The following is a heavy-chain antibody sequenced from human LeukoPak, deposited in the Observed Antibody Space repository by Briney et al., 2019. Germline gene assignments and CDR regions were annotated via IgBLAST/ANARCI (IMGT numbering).Heavy chain of an antibody. CDR3: ARVGIVLVTGSNWVDP. J-gene: IGHJ5*02. CDR2: IYHSGST. Sequence: GSLRLSCAASGFTFSTFSTYSMNWVRQPPGKGLEWIGTIYHSGSTYYNTSLKSRVTISVDTSKNQFSLKFNSVTAADTAVCYCARVGIVLVTGSNWVDPWGQGTLVTVSS. CDR1: GFTFSTFSTYS. V-gene: IGHV4-38-2*01. D-gene: IGHD3-22*01.